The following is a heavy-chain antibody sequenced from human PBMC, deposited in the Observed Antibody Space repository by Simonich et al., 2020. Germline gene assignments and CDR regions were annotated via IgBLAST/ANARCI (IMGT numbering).Heavy chain of an antibody. CDR3: ARVRFEAFDI. J-gene: IGHJ3*02. Sequence: QVQLVQSGAEVKKPGASVKVSCKASGYTFTGYYMHWVRQAPGQGLEWMGWINPNSGGRNDAQKFQGRVTMTRDTSISTAYMELSRLRADDTAVYYCARVRFEAFDIWGQGTMVTVSS. CDR2: INPNSGGR. CDR1: GYTFTGYY. V-gene: IGHV1-2*02.